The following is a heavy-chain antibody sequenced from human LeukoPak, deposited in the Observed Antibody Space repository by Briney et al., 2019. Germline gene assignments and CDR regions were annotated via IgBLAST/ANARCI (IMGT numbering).Heavy chain of an antibody. J-gene: IGHJ4*02. CDR1: GFTFSDYE. CDR3: ARDRGTKGYYDSSGYYYYFDY. D-gene: IGHD3-22*01. Sequence: GGSLRLSCAASGFTFSDYEMNWVRQAPGKGLEWILHISTSGSIIHYADSVKGRFTISRDNAKNSLYLQMNSLRAEDTAVYYCARDRGTKGYYDSSGYYYYFDYWGQGTLVTVSS. V-gene: IGHV3-48*03. CDR2: ISTSGSII.